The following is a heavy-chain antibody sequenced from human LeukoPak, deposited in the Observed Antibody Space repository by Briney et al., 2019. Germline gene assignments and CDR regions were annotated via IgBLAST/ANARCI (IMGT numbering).Heavy chain of an antibody. D-gene: IGHD6-19*01. V-gene: IGHV3-48*03. Sequence: GGSLRLSCAASGFTFSSYEMNWVRQAPGKGLEWVSYISSSGSTIYYADSVKGRFTISRDNAKNSLYLQMNSLRAEDTAVYYCARVGWYGYFYYWGQGTLVTVSS. CDR2: ISSSGSTI. CDR3: ARVGWYGYFYY. J-gene: IGHJ4*02. CDR1: GFTFSSYE.